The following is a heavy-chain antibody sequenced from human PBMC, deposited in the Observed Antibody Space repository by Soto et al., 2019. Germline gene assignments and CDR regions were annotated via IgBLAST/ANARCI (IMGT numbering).Heavy chain of an antibody. J-gene: IGHJ5*02. Sequence: PSETLSLTCTVSGGSISSYDWSWIRQPPGKGLEWIGYIYYSGSTNYNPSLKSRVTISVDTSKNQFSLKLSSVTAADTAVYYCARGVFPRVHNNWFDPWGQGTLVTVSS. V-gene: IGHV4-59*01. CDR2: IYYSGST. CDR1: GGSISSYD. CDR3: ARGVFPRVHNNWFDP. D-gene: IGHD1-1*01.